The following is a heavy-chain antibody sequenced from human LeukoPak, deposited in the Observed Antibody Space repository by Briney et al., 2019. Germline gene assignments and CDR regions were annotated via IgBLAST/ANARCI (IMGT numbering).Heavy chain of an antibody. CDR2: ISGSGGST. D-gene: IGHD3-3*01. CDR1: GFTFSSYA. V-gene: IGHV3-23*01. Sequence: GGSLRLSCAASGFTFSSYAMSWVRRAPGKGLEWVSAISGSGGSTYYADSVKGRFTISRDNSKNTLYLQMNSLRAEDTAVYYCATWYYDFWSGHYGMDVWGQGTTVTVSS. J-gene: IGHJ6*02. CDR3: ATWYYDFWSGHYGMDV.